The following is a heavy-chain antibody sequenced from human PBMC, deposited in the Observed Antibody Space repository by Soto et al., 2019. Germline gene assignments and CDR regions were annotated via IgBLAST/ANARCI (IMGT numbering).Heavy chain of an antibody. V-gene: IGHV3-21*01. D-gene: IGHD3-22*01. CDR1: LLTFSDHI. J-gene: IGHJ4*02. Sequence: GGPLRLLYASSLLTFSDHIVKWVSQTPGTGLEXVASISSIRSRTTYADSVKGRFTISRDNAKSSLFLQMDSLRANDTALYYSARRGYGTSGYLWGEGTLVTVSS. CDR2: ISSIRSRT. CDR3: ARRGYGTSGYL.